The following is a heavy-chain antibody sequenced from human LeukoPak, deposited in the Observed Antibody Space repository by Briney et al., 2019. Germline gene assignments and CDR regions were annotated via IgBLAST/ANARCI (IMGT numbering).Heavy chain of an antibody. CDR3: ARDSRQDYYDSSGYLWFAFDI. V-gene: IGHV3-53*01. J-gene: IGHJ3*02. D-gene: IGHD3-22*01. Sequence: GGSLRLSCSASGFTFSDYYMSWVRQAPGKGLEWVSVIYSGGSTYYADSVKDRFTISRDNSKNTLYLQMNSLRAEDTAVYYCARDSRQDYYDSSGYLWFAFDIWGQGTMVTVSS. CDR1: GFTFSDYY. CDR2: IYSGGST.